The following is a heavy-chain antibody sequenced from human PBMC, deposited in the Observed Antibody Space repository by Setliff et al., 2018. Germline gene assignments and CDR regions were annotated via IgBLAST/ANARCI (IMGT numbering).Heavy chain of an antibody. V-gene: IGHV4-59*08. J-gene: IGHJ4*02. CDR2: IYYSGST. CDR1: GVSTRSYW. Sequence: LSLTCSVSGVSTRSYWWSWIRQPPGKGLEWIGYIYYSGSTSHNPSLESRVSISIDTSKNQFSLKLSSVTAADTAVYYCARHSSRPYWGQGTLVTVSS. CDR3: ARHSSRPY.